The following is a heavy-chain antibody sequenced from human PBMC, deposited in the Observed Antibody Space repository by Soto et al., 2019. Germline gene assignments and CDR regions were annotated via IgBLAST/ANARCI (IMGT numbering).Heavy chain of an antibody. D-gene: IGHD1-1*01. V-gene: IGHV3-23*01. CDR1: GFTFRSCA. CDR3: AKDFSYNWNDAPFDY. CDR2: IIDSGAST. Sequence: GGSLRLSCAASGFTFRSCAMGWVRQAPGKGLEWVSDIIDSGASTYYADSVKGRFTISRDNSKNTLYLQMNSLRAEDTAVYYCAKDFSYNWNDAPFDYWGQGTLVTVSS. J-gene: IGHJ4*02.